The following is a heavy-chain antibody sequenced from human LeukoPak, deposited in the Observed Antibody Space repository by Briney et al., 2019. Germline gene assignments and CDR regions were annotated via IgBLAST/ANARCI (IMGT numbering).Heavy chain of an antibody. CDR2: IRSKANSYAT. J-gene: IGHJ4*02. D-gene: IGHD1-26*01. Sequence: GGSLKLSCAASGFTFRGSAMHWVRQASGKGLEWVGRIRSKANSYATAYAASVKGRFTIFRDDSKNTAYLQMNSLKIEDTAVYYCTRRGSGSSGNDYWGQGTLVTVSS. V-gene: IGHV3-73*01. CDR3: TRRGSGSSGNDY. CDR1: GFTFRGSA.